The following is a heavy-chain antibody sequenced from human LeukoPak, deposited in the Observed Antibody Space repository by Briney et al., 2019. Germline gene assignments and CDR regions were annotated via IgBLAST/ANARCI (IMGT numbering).Heavy chain of an antibody. J-gene: IGHJ4*02. D-gene: IGHD3-22*01. CDR1: GYTFTVYY. CDR3: ARAYDSSGPEED. CDR2: INPNSGGT. Sequence: GASVTVSCKASGYTFTVYYMHWVRQAPGQGLEWMGRINPNSGGTNYAQKFQGRVTMTRDTSISTAYMELSRLRSDDTAVYYCARAYDSSGPEEDWGQGTLVTVSS. V-gene: IGHV1-2*06.